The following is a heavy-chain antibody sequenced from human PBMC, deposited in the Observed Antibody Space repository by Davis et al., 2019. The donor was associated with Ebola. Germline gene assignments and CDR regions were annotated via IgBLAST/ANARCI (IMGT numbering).Heavy chain of an antibody. J-gene: IGHJ6*03. Sequence: GESLKISCAASGFTFSNHAMHWVRQAPGKGLEWVAVISNDANNKYYADSVKGRFFVSRDNSKNTLYLQMSSLRPEDTAVYYGATAARVPAVNYSYMDVWGKGTTVTVSS. CDR1: GFTFSNHA. D-gene: IGHD2-2*01. V-gene: IGHV3-30-3*01. CDR3: ATAARVPAVNYSYMDV. CDR2: ISNDANNK.